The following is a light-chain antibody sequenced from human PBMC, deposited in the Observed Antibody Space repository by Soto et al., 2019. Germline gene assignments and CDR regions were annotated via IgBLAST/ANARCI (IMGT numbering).Light chain of an antibody. CDR1: QPISTF. CDR2: KAS. CDR3: QQYSTYPWT. Sequence: DIQMTQSPSTLSASVGDRVTITCRASQPISTFLAWYQQRPGKAPNLLIYKASSLESGVPSRFSGSGSGPEFTLTISSLQPDDFATYFCQQYSTYPWTFGQGTKVEVK. J-gene: IGKJ1*01. V-gene: IGKV1-5*03.